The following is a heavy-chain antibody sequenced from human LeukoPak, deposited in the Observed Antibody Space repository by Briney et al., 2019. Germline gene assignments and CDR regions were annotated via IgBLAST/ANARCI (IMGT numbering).Heavy chain of an antibody. V-gene: IGHV3-23*01. CDR2: ISGSGGST. Sequence: TGGSLRLSCAASGFTFSSYAMSWVRQAPGKGLEWVSAISGSGGSTYYADSVKGRFTISRDNSKNTLYLQMNSLRAEDTAVYYCARDKGPWDCYYGMDVWGQGTTVTVSS. J-gene: IGHJ6*02. CDR1: GFTFSSYA. D-gene: IGHD7-27*01. CDR3: ARDKGPWDCYYGMDV.